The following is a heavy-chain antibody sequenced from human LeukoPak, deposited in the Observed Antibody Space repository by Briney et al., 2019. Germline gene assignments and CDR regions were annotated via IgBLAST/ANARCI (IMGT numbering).Heavy chain of an antibody. CDR1: GVSISSSNW. J-gene: IGHJ6*03. Sequence: PSGTLSLTCAVSGVSISSSNWWSWVSQPPGKGLEWIGEIYHSGSTNYNPSLKSRVTISVDKSKNQFSLKLSSVTAADTAVYYCARVATMVRGVMDYYMDVWGKGTTVTVSS. CDR2: IYHSGST. D-gene: IGHD3-10*01. CDR3: ARVATMVRGVMDYYMDV. V-gene: IGHV4-4*02.